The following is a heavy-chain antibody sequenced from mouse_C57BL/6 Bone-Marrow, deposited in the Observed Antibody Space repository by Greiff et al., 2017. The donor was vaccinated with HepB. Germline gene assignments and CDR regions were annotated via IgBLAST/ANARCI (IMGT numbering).Heavy chain of an antibody. V-gene: IGHV1-50*01. D-gene: IGHD2-5*01. CDR2: IDPSDSYT. CDR1: GYTFTSYW. CDR3: ARVGSNFWFAY. J-gene: IGHJ3*01. Sequence: QVQLQQPGAELVKPGASVKLSCKASGYTFTSYWMQWVKQRPGQGLEWIGEIDPSDSYTNYNQKFKGKATLTVDTSSSTAYMQLSSLTSEDSAVYYCARVGSNFWFAYWGQGTLVTVS.